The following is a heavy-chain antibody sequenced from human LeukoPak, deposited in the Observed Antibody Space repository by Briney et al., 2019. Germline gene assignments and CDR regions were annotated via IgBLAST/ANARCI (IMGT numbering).Heavy chain of an antibody. CDR2: MNPNSGNT. J-gene: IGHJ5*02. Sequence: GASVKVSCKASGYTSTSYDINWVRQATGQGLEWMGWMNPNSGNTGYAQKFQGRVTMTRNTSISTAYMELSSLRSEDTAAYYCARADIAAAEANWFDPWGQGTLVTVSS. D-gene: IGHD6-13*01. CDR1: GYTSTSYD. V-gene: IGHV1-8*01. CDR3: ARADIAAAEANWFDP.